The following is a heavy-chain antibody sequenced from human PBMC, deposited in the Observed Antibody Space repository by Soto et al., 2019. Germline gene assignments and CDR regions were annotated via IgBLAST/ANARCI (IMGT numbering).Heavy chain of an antibody. J-gene: IGHJ3*02. V-gene: IGHV1-18*01. Sequence: GASVKVSCKASGYTFTSYGISWVRQAPGQGLEWMGWISAYNGNTNYAQKLQGRVTITTDTSTSTAYMELSSLRSEDTAVYYCVRVSSRPYGDYGVVYAFDIWGQGTMVTVSS. CDR1: GYTFTSYG. D-gene: IGHD4-17*01. CDR2: ISAYNGNT. CDR3: VRVSSRPYGDYGVVYAFDI.